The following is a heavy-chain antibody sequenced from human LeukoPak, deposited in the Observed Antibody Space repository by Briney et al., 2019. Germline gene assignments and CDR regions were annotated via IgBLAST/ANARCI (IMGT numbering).Heavy chain of an antibody. CDR2: IYPSGGST. Sequence: ASVKVSCEASGYTFTSYYIHWVRQAPGQGFEWMGIIYPSGGSTSYAQKFQDRVTMTTDTSTSTVYMELSNLRSEDTAVYYCARDRGGDTAMMGWGQGTLITVSS. CDR1: GYTFTSYY. D-gene: IGHD5-18*01. CDR3: ARDRGGDTAMMG. J-gene: IGHJ4*02. V-gene: IGHV1-46*01.